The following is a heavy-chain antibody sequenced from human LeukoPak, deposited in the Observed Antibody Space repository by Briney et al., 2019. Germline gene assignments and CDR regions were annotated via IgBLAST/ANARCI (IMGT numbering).Heavy chain of an antibody. J-gene: IGHJ4*02. V-gene: IGHV1-69*13. CDR2: IIPIFGTA. D-gene: IGHD3-3*01. CDR3: ASSPGCLRFLEWLFFDY. Sequence: ASVKVSCKASGGTFSSYAISWVRQAPGQGLEWMGGIIPIFGTANYAQKFQGRVTITADESTSTAYMELSSLRSEDTAVYYCASSPGCLRFLEWLFFDYWGQGTLVTVSS. CDR1: GGTFSSYA.